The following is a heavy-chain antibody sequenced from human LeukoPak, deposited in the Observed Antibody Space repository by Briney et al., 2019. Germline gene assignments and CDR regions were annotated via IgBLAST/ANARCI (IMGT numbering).Heavy chain of an antibody. Sequence: GWSLRLSCAASGFTCSSYAMHWVRQVPRKRLEWVALISYDGSDKKYADSVKGRFTVSRDNSKNTLYLQMHSLKVEDTAVYYCARDYPADYWGQGTLVTVSS. CDR3: ARDYPADY. CDR1: GFTCSSYA. J-gene: IGHJ4*02. CDR2: ISYDGSDK. V-gene: IGHV3-30-3*01.